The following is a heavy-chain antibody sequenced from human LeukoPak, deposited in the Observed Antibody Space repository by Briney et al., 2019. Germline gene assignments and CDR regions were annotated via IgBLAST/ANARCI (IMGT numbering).Heavy chain of an antibody. J-gene: IGHJ4*02. CDR1: GFTFSSYA. V-gene: IGHV3-30-3*01. CDR2: ISYDGSNK. Sequence: PGGSLRLSCAASGFTFSSYAMHWVRQAPGKGLEWVAVISYDGSNKYYADSVKGRFTISRDNSKNTLYLQMNSLRAEDTAVYYCAREGYSYGRGNFDYWGQGTLVTVSS. D-gene: IGHD5-18*01. CDR3: AREGYSYGRGNFDY.